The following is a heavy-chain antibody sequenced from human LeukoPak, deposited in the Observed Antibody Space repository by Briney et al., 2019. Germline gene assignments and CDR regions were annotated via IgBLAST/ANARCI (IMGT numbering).Heavy chain of an antibody. V-gene: IGHV6-1*01. J-gene: IGHJ6*02. CDR1: GDSVSINRAA. Sequence: SQTPSLTCAISGDSVSINRAAWNWLRQSPSRGLEWLGRTYYRSKWYNDYAVSVKSRININPDTSKNQFSLQLNSVTPEDTAVYYCVRERWLQVGPNYYGLDVWGQGTTVTVSS. CDR3: VRERWLQVGPNYYGLDV. CDR2: TYYRSKWYN. D-gene: IGHD5-24*01.